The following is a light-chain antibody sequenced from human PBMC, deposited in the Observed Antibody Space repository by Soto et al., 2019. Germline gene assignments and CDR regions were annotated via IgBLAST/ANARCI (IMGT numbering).Light chain of an antibody. J-gene: IGLJ1*01. CDR2: RDC. CDR3: QVWDSSTGV. Sequence: SYELTQPLSVSVALGQTARITCGGNNIGTKNVHWYQRKPGQAPVLVIYRDCDRPSGIPERFSGSNSGNTATLTISRAQAGDEADYYCQVWDSSTGVFGTGTKVTVL. V-gene: IGLV3-9*01. CDR1: NIGTKN.